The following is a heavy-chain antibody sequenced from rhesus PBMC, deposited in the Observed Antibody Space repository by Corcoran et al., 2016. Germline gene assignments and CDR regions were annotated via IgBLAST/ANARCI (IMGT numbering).Heavy chain of an antibody. J-gene: IGHJ4*01. Sequence: QVQLQESGPGVVKPSETLSLTCAVSGGSISDSYRWRWIRQPPGKGLAWIWYIYGSSTSTTYNPSLKSRVTISKDTSKNQCSLKLSSVTAADTAVYYCARWLSNWGQGVLVTVSS. D-gene: IGHD2-33*01. CDR1: GGSISDSYR. V-gene: IGHV4S10*01. CDR2: IYGSSTST. CDR3: ARWLSN.